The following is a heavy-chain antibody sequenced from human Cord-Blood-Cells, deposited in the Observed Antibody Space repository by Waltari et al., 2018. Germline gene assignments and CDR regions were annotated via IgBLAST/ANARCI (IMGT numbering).Heavy chain of an antibody. CDR2: IYSGGST. D-gene: IGHD6-19*01. CDR3: ARGWGMAGFDY. Sequence: EVQLVEFGGGLIQPGGYLRLSCAASGFPCSSTYMSLVRQAPGKGLEWVSVIYSGGSTYYADSVKGRFTISRDNSKNTLYLQMNSLRAEDTAVYYCARGWGMAGFDYWGQGTLVTVSS. CDR1: GFPCSSTY. V-gene: IGHV3-53*01. J-gene: IGHJ4*02.